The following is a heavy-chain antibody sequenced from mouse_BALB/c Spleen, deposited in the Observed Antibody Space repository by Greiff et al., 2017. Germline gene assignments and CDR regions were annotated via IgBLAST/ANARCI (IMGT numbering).Heavy chain of an antibody. CDR2: IYWDDDK. D-gene: IGHD2-14*01. J-gene: IGHJ4*01. CDR3: ARRAEGRYNYYAMDY. V-gene: IGHV8-12*01. Sequence: QVTLKVSGPGILQPSQTLSLTCSFSGFSLSTSGMGVSWIRQPSGKGLEWLAHIYWDDDKRYNPSLKSRLTISKDTSSNQVFLKITSVDTADTATYYCARRAEGRYNYYAMDYWGQGTSVTVSS. CDR1: GFSLSTSGMG.